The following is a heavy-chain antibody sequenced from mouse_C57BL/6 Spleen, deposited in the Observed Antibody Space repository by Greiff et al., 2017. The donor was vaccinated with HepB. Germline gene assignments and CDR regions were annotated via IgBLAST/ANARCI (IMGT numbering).Heavy chain of an antibody. V-gene: IGHV1-4*01. CDR2: INPSSGYT. J-gene: IGHJ2*01. Sequence: VQLVESGAELARPGASVKMSCKASGYTFTSYTMHWVKQRPGQGLEWIGYINPSSGYTKYNQKFKDKATLTADKSSSTAYMQLSSLTSEDSAVYYCARDLVYYDYVFDYWGQGTTLTVSS. CDR3: ARDLVYYDYVFDY. CDR1: GYTFTSYT. D-gene: IGHD2-4*01.